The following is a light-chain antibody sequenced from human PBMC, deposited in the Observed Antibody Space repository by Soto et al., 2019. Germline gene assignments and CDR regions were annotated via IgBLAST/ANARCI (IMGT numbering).Light chain of an antibody. V-gene: IGKV3-15*01. CDR3: QQYKNWPRT. CDR2: GAS. Sequence: EIVLTQSPATLSVSPGERFTLSFRASESVDINLAWYQQKPGQAPRLLIYGASTRATDMPGTFSGRGSGTEFTLTISSLQSEDFAVYYCQQYKNWPRTFGQGTKVDIK. J-gene: IGKJ1*01. CDR1: ESVDIN.